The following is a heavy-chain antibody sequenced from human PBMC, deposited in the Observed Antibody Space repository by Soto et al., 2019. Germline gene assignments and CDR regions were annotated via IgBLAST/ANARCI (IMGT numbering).Heavy chain of an antibody. Sequence: PGGSLRLSCAASGFTFSTTWMNWVRQAPGKGLEWVGHIKSGRDGGTADYVAPVKDRFFISRDDSERTVSLHMNRLKVEDTAVYYCTTHSYYAYAFWGQGTLVTVSS. CDR3: TTHSYYAYAF. CDR2: IKSGRDGGTA. CDR1: GFTFSTTW. D-gene: IGHD1-26*01. V-gene: IGHV3-15*07. J-gene: IGHJ1*01.